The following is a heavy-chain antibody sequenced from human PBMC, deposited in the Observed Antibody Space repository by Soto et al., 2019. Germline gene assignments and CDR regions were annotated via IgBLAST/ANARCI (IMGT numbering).Heavy chain of an antibody. Sequence: EVQLVESGGGLVKPGGSLRLSCAASGFTFSSYSMNWVRQAPGKGLEWVSSISSSSSYIYYADSVKGRFTISRDNAKNSLYLQMNSLRAEDTAVYYCARVWGGIELELRSKIFDYWGQGTLVTVSS. J-gene: IGHJ4*02. CDR2: ISSSSSYI. V-gene: IGHV3-21*01. CDR3: ARVWGGIELELRSKIFDY. D-gene: IGHD1-7*01. CDR1: GFTFSSYS.